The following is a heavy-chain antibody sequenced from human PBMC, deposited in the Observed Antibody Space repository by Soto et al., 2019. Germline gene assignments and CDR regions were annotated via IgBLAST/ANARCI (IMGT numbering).Heavy chain of an antibody. J-gene: IGHJ5*02. D-gene: IGHD3-10*01. CDR2: INAGNGNT. Sequence: QVQLVQSGAEVKKPGASVKVSCKASGYTFTSYAMHWVRQAPGQRLEWMGWINAGNGNTKYSQKFQGRVTITRDTSASTAYMELSSLRSEDTAVYYCAREFLWFGELEVPWGQGTLVTVSS. V-gene: IGHV1-3*01. CDR1: GYTFTSYA. CDR3: AREFLWFGELEVP.